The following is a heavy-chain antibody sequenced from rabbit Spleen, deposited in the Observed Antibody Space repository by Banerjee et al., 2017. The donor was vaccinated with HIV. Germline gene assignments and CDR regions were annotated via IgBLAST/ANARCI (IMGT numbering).Heavy chain of an antibody. Sequence: QEDLVESGGGLVQPGGSLKLSCKGSGFDFSSYGVNWVRQAPGKGLEWIGYIEPIFGNTYYASWAKGRFTISKTSSTTVTLQVTSLTAADTATYFCTRDDGSGHYIDGYFKLWGPGTLVTVS. CDR2: IEPIFGNT. CDR1: GFDFSSYG. CDR3: TRDDGSGHYIDGYFKL. J-gene: IGHJ4*01. V-gene: IGHV1S45*01. D-gene: IGHD1-1*01.